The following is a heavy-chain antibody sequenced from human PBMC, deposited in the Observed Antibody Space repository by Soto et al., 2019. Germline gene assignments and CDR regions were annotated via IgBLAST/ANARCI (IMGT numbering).Heavy chain of an antibody. J-gene: IGHJ5*02. V-gene: IGHV4-39*01. D-gene: IGHD2-2*01. CDR1: GGSISSSSYY. CDR3: AKVVPAATDWFDP. CDR2: TYYSGST. Sequence: SETLSLTCTVSGGSISSSSYYWGWIRQPPGKGLEWIGSTYYSGSTYYNPSLKSRVTISVDTSKNQFSLKLSSVTAADTAVYYCAKVVPAATDWFDPWGQGTLVTVSS.